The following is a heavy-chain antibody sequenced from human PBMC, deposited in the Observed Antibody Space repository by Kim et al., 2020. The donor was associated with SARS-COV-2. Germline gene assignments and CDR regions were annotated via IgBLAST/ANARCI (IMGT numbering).Heavy chain of an antibody. CDR1: GFTFSSYA. J-gene: IGHJ3*02. D-gene: IGHD1-7*01. V-gene: IGHV3-30-3*01. CDR2: ISYDGSNK. Sequence: GGSLRLSCAASGFTFSSYAMHWVRQAPGKGLEWVAVISYDGSNKYYADSVKGRFTISRDNSKNTLYLQMNSLRAEDTAVYYCARGIWNYHDAFDIWGQGT. CDR3: ARGIWNYHDAFDI.